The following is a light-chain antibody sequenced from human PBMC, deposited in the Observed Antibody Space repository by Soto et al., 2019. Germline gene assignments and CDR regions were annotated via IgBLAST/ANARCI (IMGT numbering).Light chain of an antibody. V-gene: IGLV4-69*01. CDR3: QTWGTGIHRWV. Sequence: QPVLTQSPSASASLGASVKLTCTLSSGHSSYAIAWHQQQPEKGPRYLMKLNSDGSHSKGDGIPDRFSGSTSGAERYLTISSLQSEDEADYYCQTWGTGIHRWVFGGGTKVTVL. CDR1: SGHSSYA. CDR2: LNSDGSH. J-gene: IGLJ3*02.